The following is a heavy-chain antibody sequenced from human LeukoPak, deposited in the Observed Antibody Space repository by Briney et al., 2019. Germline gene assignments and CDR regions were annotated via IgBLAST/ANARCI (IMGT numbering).Heavy chain of an antibody. CDR3: ATDRIYGDYSFDY. D-gene: IGHD4-17*01. Sequence: ASVKVSCKVSGYTLIELSMHWARQAPGKGLEWMGGFDPEDGETIYAQKFQGRVTMTEDTSTDTAYMELSSLRSEDTALYYCATDRIYGDYSFDYWGQGTLVTVSS. CDR1: GYTLIELS. V-gene: IGHV1-24*01. CDR2: FDPEDGET. J-gene: IGHJ4*02.